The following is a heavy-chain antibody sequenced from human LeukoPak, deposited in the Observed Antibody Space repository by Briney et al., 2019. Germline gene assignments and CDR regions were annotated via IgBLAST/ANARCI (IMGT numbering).Heavy chain of an antibody. CDR3: ARVIEYSGRFDP. Sequence: SETLPLTCIVSGVSISGGDYWSWIRQHPGKGLEWIGYIFYRGNTYYSPSLKSRVSMSIDTSKNQFSLMLSPVTAADTAVYYCARVIEYSGRFDPWGQGTLVTVSS. CDR1: GVSISGGDY. V-gene: IGHV4-31*03. D-gene: IGHD1-26*01. CDR2: IFYRGNT. J-gene: IGHJ5*02.